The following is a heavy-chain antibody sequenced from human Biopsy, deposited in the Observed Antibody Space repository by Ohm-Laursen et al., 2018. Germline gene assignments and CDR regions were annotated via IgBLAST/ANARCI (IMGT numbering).Heavy chain of an antibody. D-gene: IGHD3-3*01. J-gene: IGHJ6*02. CDR1: GGSFSGSY. V-gene: IGHV4-34*01. CDR3: AREWLLNQQDYYGMDV. CDR2: MSHSGST. Sequence: GTLSLTWAVYGGSFSGSYWTWIRQPPGKGLEWLGEMSHSGSTNHNPSLKSRVTISMDTSKNQFSLKLTSVTAEDTAVYYCAREWLLNQQDYYGMDVWGQGTTVTVSS.